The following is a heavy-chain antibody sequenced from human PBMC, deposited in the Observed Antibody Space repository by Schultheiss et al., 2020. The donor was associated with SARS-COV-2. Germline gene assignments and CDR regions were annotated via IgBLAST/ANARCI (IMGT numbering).Heavy chain of an antibody. CDR2: INPIGGST. CDR3: ARDAEDIVVVVAKDYYYYGMDV. J-gene: IGHJ6*02. V-gene: IGHV1-46*01. Sequence: ASVKVSCKASGYTFTSYGISWVRQAPGQGLEWMGMINPIGGSTTYAQKFQGRVTMTRDTSTSTVYMELSSLKSEDTAVYYCARDAEDIVVVVAKDYYYYGMDVWGQGTTVTVSS. D-gene: IGHD2-15*01. CDR1: GYTFTSYG.